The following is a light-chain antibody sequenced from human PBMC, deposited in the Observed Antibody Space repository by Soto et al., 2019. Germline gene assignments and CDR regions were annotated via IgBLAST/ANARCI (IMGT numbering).Light chain of an antibody. CDR2: GNS. J-gene: IGLJ2*01. CDR1: SSNIGAGYD. V-gene: IGLV1-40*01. Sequence: QSVLTQPPSASGSPGQSVTISCTGSSSNIGAGYDVHWYQQLPGTAPKLLIYGNSNRPSGVPDRFSGSKSGTSASLAITGLQAEDEADYYCQSYDSSLSGSVVFGGGTQLTVL. CDR3: QSYDSSLSGSVV.